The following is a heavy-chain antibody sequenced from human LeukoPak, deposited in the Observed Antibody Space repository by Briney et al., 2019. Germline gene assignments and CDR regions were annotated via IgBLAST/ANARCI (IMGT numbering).Heavy chain of an antibody. CDR3: ARLGCSSTSCYVGVGWFDP. CDR2: IYPGDSDT. J-gene: IGHJ5*02. V-gene: IGHV5-51*01. Sequence: GESLKISCTGSGYNFASYWIGWVRQMPGKGLEWMGIIYPGDSDTRYSPSFQGQVTISAAKSINTAYLQWSSLKASDTAMYYCARLGCSSTSCYVGVGWFDPWGQGTLVTVSS. CDR1: GYNFASYW. D-gene: IGHD2-2*01.